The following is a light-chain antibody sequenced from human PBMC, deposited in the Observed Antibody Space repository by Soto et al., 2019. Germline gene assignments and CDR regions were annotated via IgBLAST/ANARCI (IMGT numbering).Light chain of an antibody. J-gene: IGLJ2*01. V-gene: IGLV1-51*01. CDR1: SSNIGNNY. Sequence: QSVLTQPPSVSAAPGQKVTISCSGSSSNIGNNYVSWYQQLPGTAPTLLIYYNNKRPSGIPDRFSVSKSGTSATLGITGLQTGDEADYYCGTWDSSLSAVVFGGGTKLTVL. CDR2: YNN. CDR3: GTWDSSLSAVV.